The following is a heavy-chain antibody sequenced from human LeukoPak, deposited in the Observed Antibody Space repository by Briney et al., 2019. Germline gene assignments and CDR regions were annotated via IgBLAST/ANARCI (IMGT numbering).Heavy chain of an antibody. V-gene: IGHV4-34*01. CDR2: INDSGRT. D-gene: IGHD1-7*01. CDR1: GGSFSNYY. CDR3: ARRWNYGRNYYIDV. Sequence: SETLSLTCAVYGGSFSNYYWNWIRQPPGKGLEWIGEINDSGRTNYNPSLMSRVTISVDTSKNQFSLRLNSVTATDTAVYYCARRWNYGRNYYIDVWGKGATVSVPS. J-gene: IGHJ6*03.